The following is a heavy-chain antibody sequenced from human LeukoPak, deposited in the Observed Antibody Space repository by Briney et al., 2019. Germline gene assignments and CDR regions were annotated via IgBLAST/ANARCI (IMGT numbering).Heavy chain of an antibody. Sequence: SQTLSLTCTVSGGSISSGGYYWSWIRQHPGKGLEWMGYIYYSGSTYYNPSLKSRVTISVDTSKNQFSLKLSSVTAADTAVYYCARAYYSNYQYYYYGMDVWGQGTTVTVSS. CDR1: GGSISSGGYY. D-gene: IGHD4-4*01. V-gene: IGHV4-31*03. CDR2: IYYSGST. CDR3: ARAYYSNYQYYYYGMDV. J-gene: IGHJ6*02.